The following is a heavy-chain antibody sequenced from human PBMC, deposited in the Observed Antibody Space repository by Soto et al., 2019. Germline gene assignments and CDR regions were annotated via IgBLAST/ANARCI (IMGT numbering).Heavy chain of an antibody. CDR1: GFTFSSYW. V-gene: IGHV3-74*01. J-gene: IGHJ3*02. CDR3: ASLTYQLPPDDAFDI. CDR2: INSDGSST. D-gene: IGHD2-2*01. Sequence: PGGSLRLSCAASGFTFSSYWMHLIRQAPGKGLVWVSRINSDGSSTSYADSVKGRFTISRDNAKNTLYLQMNSLRAEDTAVYYCASLTYQLPPDDAFDIWGQGTMVTVSS.